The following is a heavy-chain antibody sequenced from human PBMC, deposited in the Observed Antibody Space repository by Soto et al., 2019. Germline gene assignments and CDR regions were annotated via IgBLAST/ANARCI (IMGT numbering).Heavy chain of an antibody. J-gene: IGHJ4*02. CDR3: ARDGDITGTTTDY. D-gene: IGHD1-7*01. V-gene: IGHV1-69*13. CDR2: IIPIFGTA. Sequence: SVKVSCKASGGTFSSYAISWVRQAPGQGLEWMGGIIPIFGTANYAQKFQGRVTITADESTSTAYMELSSLRSEDTAVYYCARDGDITGTTTDYWGQGTLVTVSS. CDR1: GGTFSSYA.